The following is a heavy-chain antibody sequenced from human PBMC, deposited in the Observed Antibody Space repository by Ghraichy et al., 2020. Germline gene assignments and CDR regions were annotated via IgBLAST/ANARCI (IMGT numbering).Heavy chain of an antibody. CDR2: IKSETDGGTA. D-gene: IGHD2-21*01. CDR1: GFTFSNTW. J-gene: IGHJ6*02. Sequence: GGSLRLSCAASGFTFSNTWMSWVRQAPGKGLEWVGRIKSETDGGTADYAAPVKGRFTISRDDSKGTLFLQMNSLRTADTAVYYCTTDSHSVRHGRPIARMVSRPDYDYYCGMDDWGQGTKGTVSS. CDR3: TTDSHSVRHGRPIARMVSRPDYDYYCGMDD. V-gene: IGHV3-15*01.